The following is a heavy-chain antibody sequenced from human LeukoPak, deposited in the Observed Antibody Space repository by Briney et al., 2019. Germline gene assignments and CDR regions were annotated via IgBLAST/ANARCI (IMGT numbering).Heavy chain of an antibody. CDR1: GGSFSSYY. V-gene: IGHV4-34*01. CDR3: ARGDVGATLDFYYFDMDV. D-gene: IGHD1-26*01. CDR2: INHSGST. Sequence: SETLSLTCAVYGGSFSSYYWSWIRQPPGKGLEWIGEINHSGSTNYNPSLKSRVTISVDTSEDQFSLKLSSVTAADTAVYYCARGDVGATLDFYYFDMDVWGRGTTVTVSS. J-gene: IGHJ6*02.